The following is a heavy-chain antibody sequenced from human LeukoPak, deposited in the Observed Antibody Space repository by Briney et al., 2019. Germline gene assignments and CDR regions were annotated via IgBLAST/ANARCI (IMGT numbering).Heavy chain of an antibody. CDR1: GFTFSSYA. CDR2: ISGSGGST. D-gene: IGHD3-3*01. CDR3: AKSDDFWSGFGDY. Sequence: PGGSLRLSCAASGFTFSSYAMSWVRQAPGKGLEWVSAISGSGGSTYYADSVKGRSTISRDNSKNTLYLQMNSLRAEDTAVYYCAKSDDFWSGFGDYWGQGTLVTVSS. J-gene: IGHJ4*02. V-gene: IGHV3-23*01.